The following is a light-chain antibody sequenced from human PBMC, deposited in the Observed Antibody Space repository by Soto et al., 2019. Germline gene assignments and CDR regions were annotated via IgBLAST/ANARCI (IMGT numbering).Light chain of an antibody. CDR1: QSISYY. CDR3: QQSYSTPWT. J-gene: IGKJ1*01. CDR2: STS. V-gene: IGKV1-39*01. Sequence: DIQMTQSPSSLSASVGDRVTITCRASQSISYYLNWYQQKQGRAPRLLIYSTSTLQSGVPSKFSDSASGTDFTLTISSLQPEDFATYYCQQSYSTPWTFGQGTKVEIK.